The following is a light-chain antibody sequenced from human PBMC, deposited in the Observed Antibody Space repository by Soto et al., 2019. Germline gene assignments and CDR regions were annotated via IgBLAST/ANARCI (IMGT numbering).Light chain of an antibody. CDR2: SNN. V-gene: IGLV1-44*01. Sequence: QSALTQPPSASGTPGQRFTISFSVRISNIVSNTVNCYRQLPGTAPKLLIYSNNQRRSGFPYLFSVSGSFTSSSLAISWLXSEDEADYYGAAWDDSLNGYVFGTGTKVTVL. J-gene: IGLJ1*01. CDR1: ISNIVSNT. CDR3: AAWDDSLNGYV.